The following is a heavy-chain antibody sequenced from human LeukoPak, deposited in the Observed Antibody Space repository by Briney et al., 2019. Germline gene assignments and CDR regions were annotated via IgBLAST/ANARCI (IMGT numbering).Heavy chain of an antibody. CDR2: IYTSGST. CDR3: ARGGKDSSGPSPFTTRGQFDY. V-gene: IGHV4-61*02. Sequence: SQTLSLTCTVSGGSISSGSYYWSWIRQPAGKGLEWIGRIYTSGSTNYNPSLKSRATISVDTSKNQFSLKLSSVTAADTAVYYCARGGKDSSGPSPFTTRGQFDYWGQGTLVTVSS. D-gene: IGHD3-22*01. CDR1: GGSISSGSYY. J-gene: IGHJ4*02.